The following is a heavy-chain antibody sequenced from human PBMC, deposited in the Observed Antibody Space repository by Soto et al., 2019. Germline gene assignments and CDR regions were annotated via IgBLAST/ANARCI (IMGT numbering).Heavy chain of an antibody. J-gene: IGHJ4*02. V-gene: IGHV3-23*01. Sequence: PGGSLRLSCTASGFIFSDHGMHWVRQAPGKWLEWVASISGSVGSTFYADSVKGRFTISRDNYLNTLDLQLNSLRAEDTAVYYCAKDRTIESRNFDSWGQGXLVTVYS. D-gene: IGHD6-6*01. CDR3: AKDRTIESRNFDS. CDR2: ISGSVGST. CDR1: GFIFSDHG.